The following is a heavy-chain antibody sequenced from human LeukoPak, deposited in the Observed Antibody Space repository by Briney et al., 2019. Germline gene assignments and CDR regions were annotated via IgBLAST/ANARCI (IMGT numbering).Heavy chain of an antibody. V-gene: IGHV1-18*01. D-gene: IGHD3-10*01. Sequence: GASVKVSCTASGYTFTSYGISWVRQAPGHGLEWMGWISAYNGNTNYAQKLQGRVTMTTDTSSSTAYMELRSLRSDDTAVYYCARGSIVVRGVIPFDYWGQGTLVTVSS. CDR1: GYTFTSYG. CDR3: ARGSIVVRGVIPFDY. CDR2: ISAYNGNT. J-gene: IGHJ4*02.